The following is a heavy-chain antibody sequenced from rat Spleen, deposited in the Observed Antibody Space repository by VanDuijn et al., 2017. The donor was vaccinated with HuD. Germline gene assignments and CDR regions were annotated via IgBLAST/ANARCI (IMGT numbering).Heavy chain of an antibody. D-gene: IGHD1-7*01. CDR2: ISFNGGNT. CDR3: ARQWDP. Sequence: EVQLVESGGGLVQPGGSMKLSCAASGFTFSDYYMAWVRQAPTKGLEWVASISFNGGNTYYRDSVKGRFTISRDNAKSTLYLQMDSLRSEDTATYFCARQWDPWGQGVMVTVSS. CDR1: GFTFSDYY. V-gene: IGHV5-25*01. J-gene: IGHJ2*01.